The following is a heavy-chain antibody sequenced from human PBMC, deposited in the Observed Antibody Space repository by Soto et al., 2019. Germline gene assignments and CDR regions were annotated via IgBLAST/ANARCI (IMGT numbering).Heavy chain of an antibody. CDR1: GGSISSYY. D-gene: IGHD1-26*01. V-gene: IGHV4-59*08. J-gene: IGHJ6*03. Sequence: QVQLQESGPGLVKPSETLSLTCTVSGGSISSYYWSWIRQPPGKGLEWIGYIYYSGSTNYNPSLKSRVTISVDTSKNQFSLKLSSVTAADTAVYYCARQYSRSSLIYYYYYMDVWGKGTTVTVSS. CDR3: ARQYSRSSLIYYYYYMDV. CDR2: IYYSGST.